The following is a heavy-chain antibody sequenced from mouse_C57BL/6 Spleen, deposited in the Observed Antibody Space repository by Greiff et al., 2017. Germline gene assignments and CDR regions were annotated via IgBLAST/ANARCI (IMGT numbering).Heavy chain of an antibody. CDR3: TTRVVATDFDV. J-gene: IGHJ1*03. CDR1: GFNIKDYY. CDR2: IDPEDGDT. Sequence: VQLQQSGAELVRPGASVKLSCTASGFNIKDYYMHWVKQRPEQGLEWIGRIDPEDGDTEYAPKFQGKATMTADTSSNTAYLQLSSRTSEDTAVYYCTTRVVATDFDVWGTGTTVTVSS. D-gene: IGHD1-1*01. V-gene: IGHV14-1*01.